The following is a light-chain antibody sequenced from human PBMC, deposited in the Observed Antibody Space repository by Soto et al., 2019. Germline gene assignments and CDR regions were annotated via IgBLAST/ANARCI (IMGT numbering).Light chain of an antibody. J-gene: IGKJ4*01. CDR3: LQYDNLLT. CDR2: DAS. Sequence: DIQLTQSPSSLSASLGGRVTISCQASQDINTYLNWYQQKPGEAPKLLIYDASNLETGVPSRFSGSGSGTDFSFTISNLQPEDIATYYCLQYDNLLTFGGGTKVEI. CDR1: QDINTY. V-gene: IGKV1-33*01.